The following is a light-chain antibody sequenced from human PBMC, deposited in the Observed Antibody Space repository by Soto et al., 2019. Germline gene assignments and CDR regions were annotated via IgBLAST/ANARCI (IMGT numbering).Light chain of an antibody. CDR2: DVT. Sequence: QSVLTQPASVSGSPGQSITISCTGTSSDVGIYNYVSWYQQHPGKAPKLIIYDVTNRPSGVSNRFSGSKSGNTASLTISGLQGEDEAGYYCSSYTSSSTLVVFGGGTKVTVL. CDR1: SSDVGIYNY. V-gene: IGLV2-14*01. CDR3: SSYTSSSTLVV. J-gene: IGLJ2*01.